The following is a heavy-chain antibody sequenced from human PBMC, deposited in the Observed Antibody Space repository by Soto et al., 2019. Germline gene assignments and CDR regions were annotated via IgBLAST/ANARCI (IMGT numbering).Heavy chain of an antibody. CDR3: AKRRGAVGHFGY. V-gene: IGHV3-23*01. CDR2: VSIGGST. J-gene: IGHJ4*02. Sequence: GGSLRLSCAASGFTFSSYAMGWVRQGPGKGLEWVAVVSIGGSTHYADSVRGRFTISRDNSKNTLSLQMNSLTAEDTAVYFCAKRRGAVGHFGYWGQGAQVTVSS. CDR1: GFTFSSYA. D-gene: IGHD2-15*01.